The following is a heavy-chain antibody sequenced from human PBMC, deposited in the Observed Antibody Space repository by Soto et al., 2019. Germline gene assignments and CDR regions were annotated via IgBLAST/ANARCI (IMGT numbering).Heavy chain of an antibody. D-gene: IGHD2-15*01. Sequence: DVELLESGGGLVEPGGSLRLSCAASGFTFRSYAMTWVRQAPGKGLEWVSYTGGGGVSTYYADSVKGRFTSSRGDSKNTLYLQMNSLRADDTALYYCAKIVGGGSHHDAFDIWGQGTMVIVSS. J-gene: IGHJ3*02. V-gene: IGHV3-23*01. CDR2: TGGGGVST. CDR3: AKIVGGGSHHDAFDI. CDR1: GFTFRSYA.